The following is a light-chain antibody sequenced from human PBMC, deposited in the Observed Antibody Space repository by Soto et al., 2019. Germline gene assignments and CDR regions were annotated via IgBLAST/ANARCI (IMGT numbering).Light chain of an antibody. J-gene: IGLJ1*01. CDR3: VSYTTSASYV. CDR2: DIN. V-gene: IGLV2-14*03. Sequence: QSALTQPRSVSGSPGQSVTISCTGTSGDVGGYNFVSWYQQHPGKAPTLMIYDINNRPSGVSNRFSGSKSGNTASLTISGLQAEDEADYYCVSYTTSASYVFGTGTKLTVL. CDR1: SGDVGGYNF.